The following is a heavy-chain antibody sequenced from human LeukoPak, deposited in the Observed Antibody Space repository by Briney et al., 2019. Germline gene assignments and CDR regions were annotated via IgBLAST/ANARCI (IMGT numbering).Heavy chain of an antibody. CDR1: GFTFSSYA. V-gene: IGHV3-23*01. CDR3: AKVGYYDSSVRGGYYFDY. Sequence: GGSLRLSCAASGFTFSSYAMSWVRQAPGKGLEWVSAISGSGGSTYYADSVKGRFTISRDNSKNTLYLQMNSLRAEDTAVYYCAKVGYYDSSVRGGYYFDYWGQGTLVTVSS. CDR2: ISGSGGST. D-gene: IGHD3-22*01. J-gene: IGHJ4*02.